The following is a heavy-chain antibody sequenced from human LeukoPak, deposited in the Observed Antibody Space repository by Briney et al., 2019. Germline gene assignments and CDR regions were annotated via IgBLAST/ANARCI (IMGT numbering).Heavy chain of an antibody. CDR3: ARDWTGYYGSDY. Sequence: GRSLRLSCAASGFNFMGYAMHWVRQAPGKGLEWVSGINWNGGSTGYADSVKGRFTISRDNAKNSLYLQMNSLRAEDTALYYCARDWTGYYGSDYWGQGTLVTVSS. CDR1: GFNFMGYA. CDR2: INWNGGST. V-gene: IGHV3-20*04. J-gene: IGHJ4*02. D-gene: IGHD3/OR15-3a*01.